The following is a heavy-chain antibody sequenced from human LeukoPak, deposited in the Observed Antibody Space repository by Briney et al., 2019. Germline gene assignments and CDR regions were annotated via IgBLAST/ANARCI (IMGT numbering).Heavy chain of an antibody. V-gene: IGHV3-48*01. CDR1: GFPFKSYA. J-gene: IGHJ5*02. Sequence: GGSLRLSCAASGFPFKSYAMSWVRQAPGKGLEWISYISSGVTTEYYADSVKGRFTISRDDAKNSLYLQMDSLRAEDTVVYYCARFNLGWLDPWGQGALVTVSS. CDR3: ARFNLGWLDP. CDR2: ISSGVTTE. D-gene: IGHD1-20*01.